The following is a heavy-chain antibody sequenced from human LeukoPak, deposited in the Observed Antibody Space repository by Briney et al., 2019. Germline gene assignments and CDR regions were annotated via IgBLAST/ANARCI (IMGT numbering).Heavy chain of an antibody. Sequence: ASVKVSCKDSGYTFTSYDINWVRQATGQGLEWMGWLNPNSGNTGYAQKFQGRVTITRNTSISTAYMELSSLRSEDTAVYYCARGLQSDIVVVPAFLDYYYMDVWGKGTTVTVSS. D-gene: IGHD2-2*01. CDR3: ARGLQSDIVVVPAFLDYYYMDV. CDR2: LNPNSGNT. V-gene: IGHV1-8*03. CDR1: GYTFTSYD. J-gene: IGHJ6*03.